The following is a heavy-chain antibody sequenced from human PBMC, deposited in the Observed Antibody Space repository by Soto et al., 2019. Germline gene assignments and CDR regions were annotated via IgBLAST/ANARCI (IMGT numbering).Heavy chain of an antibody. V-gene: IGHV1-69*13. J-gene: IGHJ4*02. CDR2: IIPMFGTA. CDR3: ARGWGYDSSDYYYAY. CDR1: GGTFSRHA. D-gene: IGHD3-22*01. Sequence: SVKVSCKASGGTFSRHAISWVRQAPGQGLEWMGGIIPMFGTANHAQKFQGRVTIIADESTSTAYMELSSLRSEDTAIYYCARGWGYDSSDYYYAYWGQGTVVTVS.